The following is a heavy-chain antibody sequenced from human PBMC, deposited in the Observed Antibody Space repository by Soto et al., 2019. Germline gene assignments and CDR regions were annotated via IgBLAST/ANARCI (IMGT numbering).Heavy chain of an antibody. CDR2: INHSGST. CDR1: GGSFRDYY. CDR3: ARPSMFDS. D-gene: IGHD6-6*01. V-gene: IGHV4-34*01. J-gene: IGHJ4*02. Sequence: PSETLSLTCAVYGGSFRDYYWSWVRQPPGKGLEWIGQINHSGSTNYNPSLKSRVTISVDTSKNQFSLKLSSVTAADTAVYYCARPSMFDSRGQGSLVIVSS.